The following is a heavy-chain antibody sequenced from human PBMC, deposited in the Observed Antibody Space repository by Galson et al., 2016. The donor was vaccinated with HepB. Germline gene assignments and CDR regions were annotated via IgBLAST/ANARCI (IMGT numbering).Heavy chain of an antibody. CDR3: ATAVGTDSDDY. CDR1: GFTFSDYW. CDR2: IKGDGSVK. J-gene: IGHJ4*01. V-gene: IGHV3-7*03. Sequence: SLRLSCAGSGFTFSDYWMSWVRQAPGKGLEWVANIKGDGSVKNYVASLKGRFSISRDNGKKSLYLQMSSLRAEDTAVYYYATAVGTDSDDYWGQGTLVTVSS. D-gene: IGHD3-10*01.